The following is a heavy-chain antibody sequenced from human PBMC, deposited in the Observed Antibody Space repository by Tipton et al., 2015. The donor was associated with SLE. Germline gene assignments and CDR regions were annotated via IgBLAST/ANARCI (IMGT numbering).Heavy chain of an antibody. V-gene: IGHV1-46*01. D-gene: IGHD5-18*01. Sequence: QSGPEVKKPGASVKVSCEASGFIFTSYHMHWVRQAPGQGLEWMGIINPSAGSTSSAQKFQGRLTMTSDTSTSTVYMELSSLRSEDTAVYYCARDLRGYTYSFDSWGQGTLVTVSS. CDR2: INPSAGST. CDR3: ARDLRGYTYSFDS. J-gene: IGHJ4*02. CDR1: GFIFTSYH.